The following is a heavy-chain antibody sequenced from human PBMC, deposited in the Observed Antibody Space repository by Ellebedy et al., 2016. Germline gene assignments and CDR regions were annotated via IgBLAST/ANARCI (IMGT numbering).Heavy chain of an antibody. Sequence: GGSLRLSCVASGFTFRGFGMHWVRQAPGKGLEWVAVMSYDGSNKYYADSVKGRFTISRDNSKNTLYLQMNSLRAEDTAVYYCARDRSPLAEYFQHWGQGTLVTVSS. CDR1: GFTFRGFG. V-gene: IGHV3-30*03. J-gene: IGHJ1*01. CDR3: ARDRSPLAEYFQH. D-gene: IGHD6-6*01. CDR2: MSYDGSNK.